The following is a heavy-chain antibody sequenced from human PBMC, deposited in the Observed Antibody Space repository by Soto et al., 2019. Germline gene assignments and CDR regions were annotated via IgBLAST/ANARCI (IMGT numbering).Heavy chain of an antibody. CDR1: GFTFSSYG. CDR2: ISYDGSNK. Sequence: GGSLRLSCAASGFTFSSYGMHWVRQAPGKGLEWVAVISYDGSNKYYADSVKGRFTISRDNSKNTLYLQMNSLRAEDTAVYYCAKDLDVMVRGVTIFDYWGQGTLVTVSS. D-gene: IGHD3-10*01. J-gene: IGHJ4*02. CDR3: AKDLDVMVRGVTIFDY. V-gene: IGHV3-30*18.